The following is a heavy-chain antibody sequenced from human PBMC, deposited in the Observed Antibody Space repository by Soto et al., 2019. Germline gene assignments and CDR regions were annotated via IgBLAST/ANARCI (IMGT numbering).Heavy chain of an antibody. Sequence: QVQLVESGGGVVQPGRSLRLSCAASGFTFSSYAMHWVRQAPGKGLEWVAVISYDGSNKYYADSVKGRFTISSDNSENTLYLQMNSLRAEDTAVYYCASAAGRGDYYYYGMDVWGQGTTFTVSS. V-gene: IGHV3-30-3*01. CDR2: ISYDGSNK. D-gene: IGHD6-19*01. CDR3: ASAAGRGDYYYYGMDV. J-gene: IGHJ6*02. CDR1: GFTFSSYA.